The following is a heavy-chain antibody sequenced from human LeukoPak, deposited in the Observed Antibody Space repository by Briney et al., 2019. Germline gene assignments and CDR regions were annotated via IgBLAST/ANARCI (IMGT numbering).Heavy chain of an antibody. V-gene: IGHV3-15*01. D-gene: IGHD6-13*01. J-gene: IGHJ4*02. Sequence: PGGSLRLSCAASRFILNNARMSWVRQAPGKGLEWVGRIKNKSDGGKTDYAAPVKGRFTISRDDSKNTLYLQMNSLKTEDTAVYYCAAERYSSTWYFDYWGQGILVAVSS. CDR1: RFILNNAR. CDR3: AAERYSSTWYFDY. CDR2: IKNKSDGGKT.